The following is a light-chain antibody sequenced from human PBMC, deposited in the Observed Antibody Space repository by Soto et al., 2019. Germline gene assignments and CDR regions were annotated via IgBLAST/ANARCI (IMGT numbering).Light chain of an antibody. Sequence: QSALTQPRSVSGSPGQSVTISCTGSSSDVGGYKYVSWYQHHPGKAPRLLIYDVSKRPSGVPDRFSGSKSGNTASLTISGLQAEDEADYFCCSYAGTYTHAVFGGGTKLTVL. CDR2: DVS. CDR3: CSYAGTYTHAV. V-gene: IGLV2-11*01. J-gene: IGLJ2*01. CDR1: SSDVGGYKY.